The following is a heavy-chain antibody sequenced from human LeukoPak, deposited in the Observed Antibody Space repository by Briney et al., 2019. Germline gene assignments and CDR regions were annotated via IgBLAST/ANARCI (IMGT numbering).Heavy chain of an antibody. CDR3: AARITIFGVDAEGYFDY. D-gene: IGHD3-3*01. V-gene: IGHV1-18*01. Sequence: GASVKVSCKASGYTFTSYGISWVRQAPGQGLEWMGWISAYNGNTNYAQKLQGRVTMTTDTSTSTAYMELRSLRSDDTAVYYCAARITIFGVDAEGYFDYWGQGTLVTVSS. J-gene: IGHJ4*02. CDR1: GYTFTSYG. CDR2: ISAYNGNT.